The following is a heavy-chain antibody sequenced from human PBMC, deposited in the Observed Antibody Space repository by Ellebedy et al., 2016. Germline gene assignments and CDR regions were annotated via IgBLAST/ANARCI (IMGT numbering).Heavy chain of an antibody. Sequence: GESLKISCAASGFTFSSYAMSWVRQAPGKGLEWVSAISGSGGSTYYADSVKGRFTISRDNSKNTLYLQMNSLRAEETAVYYCAKGGKLRNFDWLNLDYWGQGTLVTVSS. CDR2: ISGSGGST. CDR1: GFTFSSYA. V-gene: IGHV3-23*01. D-gene: IGHD3-9*01. J-gene: IGHJ4*02. CDR3: AKGGKLRNFDWLNLDY.